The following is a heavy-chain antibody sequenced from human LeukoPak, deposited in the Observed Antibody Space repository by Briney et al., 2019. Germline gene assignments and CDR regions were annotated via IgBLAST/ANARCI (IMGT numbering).Heavy chain of an antibody. CDR1: GFTFSDYW. CDR3: ARVGSPIAAAGTVY. Sequence: PGGSLRLSCVTSGFTFSDYWMTWVRQAPGKGLEWVVNIKQDGSEKYYVDSVKGRFTVSRDNAKSSLYLQMNSLRAEDTAVYYCARVGSPIAAAGTVYWGQGTLVTVSS. V-gene: IGHV3-7*01. D-gene: IGHD6-13*01. CDR2: IKQDGSEK. J-gene: IGHJ4*02.